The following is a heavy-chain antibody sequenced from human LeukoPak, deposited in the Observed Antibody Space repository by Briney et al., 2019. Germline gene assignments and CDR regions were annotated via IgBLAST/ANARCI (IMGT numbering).Heavy chain of an antibody. CDR1: GGTFSSYA. J-gene: IGHJ6*04. D-gene: IGHD2-2*01. V-gene: IGHV1-69*13. Sequence: GASVKVSCKASGGTFSSYAISWVRQAPGQGLEWMGGIIPIFGTANYAQKFQGRVTITADESTSTAYMELSSLRSGDTAVYYCASGIRGYCSSTSCYGQYYYYGMDVWGKGTTVTVSS. CDR3: ASGIRGYCSSTSCYGQYYYYGMDV. CDR2: IIPIFGTA.